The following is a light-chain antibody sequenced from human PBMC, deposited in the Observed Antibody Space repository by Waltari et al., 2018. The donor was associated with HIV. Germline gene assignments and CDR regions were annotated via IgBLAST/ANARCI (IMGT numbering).Light chain of an antibody. J-gene: IGLJ2*01. Sequence: QTVVTQEPSFSVSPGGTVTLTCGLSSGSVSARNYASWYQQIPGQAPRPRLPSTNTRSSGVPDRFAGSILGNKAALTSTGAQADDESDYFCVLNLGRGIVVFGGGTKLTVL. CDR2: STN. CDR3: VLNLGRGIVV. V-gene: IGLV8-61*01. CDR1: SGSVSARNY.